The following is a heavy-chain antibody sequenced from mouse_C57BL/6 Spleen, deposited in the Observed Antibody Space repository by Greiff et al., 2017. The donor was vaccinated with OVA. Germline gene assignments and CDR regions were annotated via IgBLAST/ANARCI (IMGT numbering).Heavy chain of an antibody. V-gene: IGHV5-6*01. CDR1: GFTFSSYG. CDR2: ISSGGSYT. J-gene: IGHJ2*01. CDR3: ARGEGSYFDY. Sequence: EVMLVESGGDLVKPGGSLKLSCAASGFTFSSYGMSWVRQTPDKRLEWVATISSGGSYTYSPDSVKGRFTISRDKAKNTLYLQMSSLKSEDTAMYYCARGEGSYFDYWGQGTTLTVSS.